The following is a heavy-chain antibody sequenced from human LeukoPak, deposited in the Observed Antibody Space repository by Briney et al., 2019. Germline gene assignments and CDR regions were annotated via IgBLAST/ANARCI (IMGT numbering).Heavy chain of an antibody. V-gene: IGHV5-51*01. Sequence: GESLKISCKGSGYTFTNYWIAWVRQMPGKGLEWMGIIYPGDSDTRYSPSFQGQVTLSADKSISTAYLQWGSLKASDTAMYYCARRAYYYNSGGTDYWGQGTLVTVSS. J-gene: IGHJ4*02. D-gene: IGHD3-10*01. CDR3: ARRAYYYNSGGTDY. CDR1: GYTFTNYW. CDR2: IYPGDSDT.